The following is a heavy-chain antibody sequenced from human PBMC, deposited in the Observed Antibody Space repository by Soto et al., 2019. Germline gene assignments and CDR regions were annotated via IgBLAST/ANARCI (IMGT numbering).Heavy chain of an antibody. CDR3: ATQEVGGSYVYTFDP. Sequence: SETLSLTYTVSGGSITSSSYYWGWIRQPPGKGLEWIGSIYYSGSTYYNPSLKSRVTISVDTSKNQFSLKLSSVTAADTAVYYCATQEVGGSYVYTFDPWGQGTLVTVSS. V-gene: IGHV4-39*01. CDR2: IYYSGST. J-gene: IGHJ5*02. CDR1: GGSITSSSYY. D-gene: IGHD1-26*01.